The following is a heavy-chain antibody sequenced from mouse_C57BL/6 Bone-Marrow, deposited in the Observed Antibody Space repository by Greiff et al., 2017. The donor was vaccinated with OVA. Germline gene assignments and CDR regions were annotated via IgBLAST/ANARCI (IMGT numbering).Heavy chain of an antibody. CDR3: TRGYYFDY. CDR2: IDPTNDYT. Sequence: QVQLQQSGAELARPGASVKMSCKASGYTFTSYTIHWVKQRPGQGLEWIGYIDPTNDYTNYNQKFKGKATLTADKSSSTGYMQLCSLTSEDSAVYYCTRGYYFDYWGQGTTLTVSS. V-gene: IGHV1-4*01. CDR1: GYTFTSYT. J-gene: IGHJ2*01.